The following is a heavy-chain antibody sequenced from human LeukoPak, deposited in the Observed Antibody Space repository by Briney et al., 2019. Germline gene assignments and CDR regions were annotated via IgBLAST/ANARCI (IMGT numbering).Heavy chain of an antibody. CDR1: GFTFSSYW. V-gene: IGHV3-7*01. CDR2: IKQDGSGK. J-gene: IGHJ4*02. D-gene: IGHD6-19*01. CDR3: APGGVAGDF. Sequence: GGSLRLSCVVSGFTFSSYWMNWVRQAPGKGLEWVANIKQDGSGKYYVDSVKGRFTISRDNAKNSLYLQMNSLRVEDTAVYYCAPGGVAGDFWGQGTLVTVSS.